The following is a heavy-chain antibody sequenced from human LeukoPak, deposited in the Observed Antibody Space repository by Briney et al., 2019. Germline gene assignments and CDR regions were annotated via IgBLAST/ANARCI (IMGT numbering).Heavy chain of an antibody. V-gene: IGHV1-18*01. CDR2: ISAYNGNT. CDR3: ARGNPIVVVISLYYYYGMDV. J-gene: IGHJ6*02. D-gene: IGHD3-22*01. CDR1: GYTFTSYG. Sequence: ASVKVSCKASGYTFTSYGISWVRQAPGQGLEWMGWISAYNGNTNYAQKLQGRVTMTRNTSISTAYMELSSLRSEDTAVYYCARGNPIVVVISLYYYYGMDVWGQGTTVTVSS.